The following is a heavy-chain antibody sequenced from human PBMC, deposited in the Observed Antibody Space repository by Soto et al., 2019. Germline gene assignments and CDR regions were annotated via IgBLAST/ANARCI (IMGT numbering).Heavy chain of an antibody. D-gene: IGHD3-10*01. J-gene: IGHJ4*02. CDR2: IIPILGIA. CDR3: ARDRDYGSGSPPHY. V-gene: IGHV1-69*04. CDR1: GGTFSSYT. Sequence: SVKVSCKASGGTFSSYTISWVRQAPGQGLEWMGRIIPILGIANYAQKFQGRVTITADKSTSTAYMELSSLRSEDTAVYYRARDRDYGSGSPPHYWGQGTLVTVSS.